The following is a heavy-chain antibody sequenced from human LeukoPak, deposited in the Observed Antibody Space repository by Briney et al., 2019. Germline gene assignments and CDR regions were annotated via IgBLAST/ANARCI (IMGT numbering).Heavy chain of an antibody. D-gene: IGHD1-26*01. CDR1: GYTFTGYY. Sequence: ASAKVSCKASGYTFTGYYMHWVRQAPGQGLEWMGWINPNSGGTNYAQKFQGRVTMTRDTSISTAYMELSRLRSDDTAVYYCARGRELLGGQVFDYWGQGTLVTVSS. CDR2: INPNSGGT. J-gene: IGHJ4*02. CDR3: ARGRELLGGQVFDY. V-gene: IGHV1-2*02.